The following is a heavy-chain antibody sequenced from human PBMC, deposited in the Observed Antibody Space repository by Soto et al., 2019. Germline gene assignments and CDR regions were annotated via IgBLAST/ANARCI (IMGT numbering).Heavy chain of an antibody. D-gene: IGHD2-15*01. J-gene: IGHJ5*02. V-gene: IGHV1-8*01. CDR1: GYTFTSYD. CDR2: MNPNSGNT. Sequence: ASVKVSCKASGYTFTSYDINWVRQATGQRIEWMGWMNPNSGNTGYAQKFQGRVTMTRNTSISTAYMELSSLRSEDTAVYYCARVPRYCSGGSCYWFDPWGQGTLVTVSS. CDR3: ARVPRYCSGGSCYWFDP.